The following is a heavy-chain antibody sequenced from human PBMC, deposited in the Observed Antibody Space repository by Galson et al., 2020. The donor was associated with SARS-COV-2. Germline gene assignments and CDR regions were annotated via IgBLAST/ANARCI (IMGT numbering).Heavy chain of an antibody. CDR3: AKSLWFGEILSPFDY. CDR1: GFTFSNFA. CDR2: LSDDGTNT. J-gene: IGHJ4*02. D-gene: IGHD3-10*01. V-gene: IGHV3-30*18. Sequence: GESLKISCAASGFTFSNFAMHWVRQAPRKGLEWVAVLSDDGTNTYYRDSVKGRFSISRDNSKNTLYLQMNSLRVEDTAVYHCAKSLWFGEILSPFDYWGQGAQATVSS.